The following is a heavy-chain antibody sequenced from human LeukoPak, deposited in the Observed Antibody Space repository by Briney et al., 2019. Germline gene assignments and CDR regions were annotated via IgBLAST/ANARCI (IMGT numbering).Heavy chain of an antibody. CDR2: IYSGGST. CDR3: ARGVYNWGPFFWFDP. V-gene: IGHV3-66*01. J-gene: IGHJ5*02. D-gene: IGHD7-27*01. CDR1: GFTVSSNY. Sequence: PGGSLRLSCAASGFTVSSNYMSWVRQAPGKGLEWVSVIYSGGSTYYADSVKGRFTISRDNSKNTLYLQMNSLRAEDTAVYYCARGVYNWGPFFWFDPWGQGTLVTVSS.